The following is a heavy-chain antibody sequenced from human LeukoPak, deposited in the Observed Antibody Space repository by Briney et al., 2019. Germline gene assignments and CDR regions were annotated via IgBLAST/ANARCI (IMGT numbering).Heavy chain of an antibody. J-gene: IGHJ5*02. D-gene: IGHD6-6*01. CDR2: IYSGGST. CDR3: ARGEGLAARLWFDP. CDR1: GFTVSSNY. V-gene: IGHV3-53*01. Sequence: GGSLRLSCAASGFTVSSNYMSWVRQAPGKGLEWVSVIYSGGSTYYADSVKGRFTISRDNSKNTLYLQMNSLRAEDTAVYYCARGEGLAARLWFDPWGQGTLVAVSS.